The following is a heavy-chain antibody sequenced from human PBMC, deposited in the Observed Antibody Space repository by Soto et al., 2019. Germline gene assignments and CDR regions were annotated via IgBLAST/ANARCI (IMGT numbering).Heavy chain of an antibody. CDR3: ARGIDHAN. CDR1: GFIVSTNY. Sequence: EVQLVESGGGLIQPGGSLRLSCAASGFIVSTNYMSWVRQAPGKGPEWVSVIYSGGSGGSTFYADAVRGRFTISRDNSKNTVYLQMNSLRVEDTAVYYCARGIDHANWSQGTLVTVSS. CDR2: IYSGGSGGST. D-gene: IGHD3-3*02. V-gene: IGHV3-53*01. J-gene: IGHJ4*02.